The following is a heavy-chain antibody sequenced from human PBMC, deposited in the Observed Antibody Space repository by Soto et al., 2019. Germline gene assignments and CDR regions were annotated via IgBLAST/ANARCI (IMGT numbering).Heavy chain of an antibody. J-gene: IGHJ4*02. V-gene: IGHV4-4*08. CDR3: ARGQTIRAFEY. Sequence: QVQLQESGPGLVKASETLSLNCTVSGAPLSVYTWNWIRQSPGKGLEWIGYTYASGSTSYNPSLKSRVTISVDTSRNQLSLKLKSVTAADTAVYYCARGQTIRAFEYWGQGALVSVSS. CDR1: GAPLSVYT. CDR2: TYASGST. D-gene: IGHD4-17*01.